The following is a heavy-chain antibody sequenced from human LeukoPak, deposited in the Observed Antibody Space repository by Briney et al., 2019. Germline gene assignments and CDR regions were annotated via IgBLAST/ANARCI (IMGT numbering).Heavy chain of an antibody. D-gene: IGHD4-11*01. CDR1: GYTFTSYY. CDR2: INPSGGGT. V-gene: IGHV1-46*01. J-gene: IGHJ6*03. CDR3: ARETHDYSNYGLDYYYYYTDV. Sequence: ASVKVSCKASGYTFTSYYMHWVRQAPGQGLEWMGIINPSGGGTSYAQKFQGRVTMTRDTSTSTVYMELSSLRSEDTAVYYCARETHDYSNYGLDYYYYYTDVWGKGTTVTVSS.